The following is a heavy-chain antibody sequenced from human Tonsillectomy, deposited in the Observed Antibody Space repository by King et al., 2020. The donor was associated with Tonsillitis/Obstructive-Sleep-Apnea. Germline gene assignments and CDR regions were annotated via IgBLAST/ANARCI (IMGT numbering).Heavy chain of an antibody. CDR1: GFTFSSYS. Sequence: VQLVESGGGLVQPGGSLRLSCAASGFTFSSYSMNWVRQAPGKGLEWVSYISSSSSTIYYADSVKGRFTISRDNANNSLYLQMNSLRDEDTAVYYCARTPFLEWLKSAEFDYWGQGTLVTVSS. CDR2: ISSSSSTI. J-gene: IGHJ4*02. V-gene: IGHV3-48*02. CDR3: ARTPFLEWLKSAEFDY. D-gene: IGHD3-3*02.